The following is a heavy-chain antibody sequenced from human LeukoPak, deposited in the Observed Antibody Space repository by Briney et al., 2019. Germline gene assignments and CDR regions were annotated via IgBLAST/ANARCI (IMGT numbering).Heavy chain of an antibody. Sequence: GESLKISCVGSGFNFSDYGLHWFRQAPGKGLEWVAFIRYDGSKIVYEDSLKGRFTVSRDNSEKTLYLQMSGLRSGDTAVYYCATAVFDYWGKGTLVTVSS. CDR2: IRYDGSKI. J-gene: IGHJ4*02. CDR3: ATAVFDY. V-gene: IGHV3-30*02. CDR1: GFNFSDYG.